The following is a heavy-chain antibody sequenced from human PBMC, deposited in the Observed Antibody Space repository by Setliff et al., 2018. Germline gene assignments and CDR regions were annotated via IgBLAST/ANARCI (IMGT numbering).Heavy chain of an antibody. CDR2: FNPSGGST. J-gene: IGHJ4*02. Sequence: ASVKVSCKASGYIFTSYYIHWVRQAPGQGLEWIGLFNPSGGSTKYAEKFQGRVTLTRDTSASTVYMDLSSLRSEDTATYYCARGDYSNPCDYWGRGTLVTVSS. CDR3: ARGDYSNPCDY. D-gene: IGHD4-4*01. V-gene: IGHV1-46*01. CDR1: GYIFTSYY.